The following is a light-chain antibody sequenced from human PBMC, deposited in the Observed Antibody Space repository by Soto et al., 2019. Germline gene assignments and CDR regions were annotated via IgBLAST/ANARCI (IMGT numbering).Light chain of an antibody. CDR3: CSYAPSSNFVV. V-gene: IGLV2-23*01. CDR1: SSEV. J-gene: IGLJ2*01. CDR2: EGT. Sequence: QSVLTQPASVSGSPGQSISISCSGTSSEVSWYQQHPDKAPKLMIYEGTRRPSGVSDRFSGSRSDNTASLTISGLQAEDEADYYCCSYAPSSNFVVFGGGPKLTVL.